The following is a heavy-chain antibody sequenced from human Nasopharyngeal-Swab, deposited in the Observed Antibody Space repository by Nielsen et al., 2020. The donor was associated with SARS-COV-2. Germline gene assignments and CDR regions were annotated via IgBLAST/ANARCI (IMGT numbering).Heavy chain of an antibody. Sequence: GASLQLYWACCGVDLRSNAMSWVRQAPGKGLEWVSAISGSGGSTYYADSVKGRFTISRDNSKNTLYLQMNSLRAEDTAVYYCAKGGPPGSIAAALGYYYGMDVWGQGTTVTVSS. V-gene: IGHV3-23*01. CDR2: ISGSGGST. J-gene: IGHJ6*02. D-gene: IGHD6-13*01. CDR3: AKGGPPGSIAAALGYYYGMDV. CDR1: GVDLRSNA.